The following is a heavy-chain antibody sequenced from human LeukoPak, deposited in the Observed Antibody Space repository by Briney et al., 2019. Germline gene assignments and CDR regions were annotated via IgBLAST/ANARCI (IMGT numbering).Heavy chain of an antibody. CDR3: ARYRQPGLDY. CDR1: GFIFSDYG. Sequence: PGGSLRLSCVASGFIFSDYGMHWVRQAPGKGLEWVALIRFDGSIKYYADSVKGRFTISRDNSKNTLYLQMNSLRADDTSMFYCARYRQPGLDYWGQGTLVTVSS. V-gene: IGHV3-33*01. CDR2: IRFDGSIK. J-gene: IGHJ4*02. D-gene: IGHD1-26*01.